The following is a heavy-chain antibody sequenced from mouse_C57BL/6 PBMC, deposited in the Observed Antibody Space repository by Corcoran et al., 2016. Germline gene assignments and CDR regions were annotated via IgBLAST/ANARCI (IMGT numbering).Heavy chain of an antibody. CDR3: ARSIQKYYGSSYRYFDY. CDR1: GYTFTTYG. J-gene: IGHJ2*01. D-gene: IGHD1-1*01. V-gene: IGHV9-3*01. Sequence: QIQLVQSGPELKKPGETVKISCKASGYTFTTYGMSWVKQAPGKGLKWMGWINTYSGVPTYADDFKGRFAFSLETSASTAYLQINNLKNEDTATYFCARSIQKYYGSSYRYFDYWGQGTTLTVSS. CDR2: INTYSGVP.